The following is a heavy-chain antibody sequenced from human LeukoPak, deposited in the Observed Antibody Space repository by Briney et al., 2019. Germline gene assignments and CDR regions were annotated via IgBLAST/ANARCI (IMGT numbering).Heavy chain of an antibody. D-gene: IGHD3-10*01. Sequence: SETLSLTCTVSGASITSINYYWAWIRQPPGKGLEWIGSLSYSGSSYYNPSLNSRVTISSDTSKNQFSLKLSAVTAADTAVYYCASLNTKVLLWFGDEEIDPWGQGTLVTVSS. CDR1: GASITSINYY. CDR2: LSYSGSS. J-gene: IGHJ5*02. CDR3: ASLNTKVLLWFGDEEIDP. V-gene: IGHV4-39*07.